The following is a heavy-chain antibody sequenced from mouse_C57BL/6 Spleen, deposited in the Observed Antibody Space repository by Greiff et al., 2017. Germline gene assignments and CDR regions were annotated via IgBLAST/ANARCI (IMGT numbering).Heavy chain of an antibody. Sequence: EVQLQQSGAELVMPGASVKLSCTASGFTFKDYCMHWVKQRPEQGLEWIGWIDPADSDTYYASKFQGKSTLTADTSSNTAYLQLSSLTSEDTAVYDCNTYSRGGFAYWGQGTLVTVSA. J-gene: IGHJ3*01. V-gene: IGHV14-4*01. CDR1: GFTFKDYC. CDR3: NTYSRGGFAY. CDR2: IDPADSDT.